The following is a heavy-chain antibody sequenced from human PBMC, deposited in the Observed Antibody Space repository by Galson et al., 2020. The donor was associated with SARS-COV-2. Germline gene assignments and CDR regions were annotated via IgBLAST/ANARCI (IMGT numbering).Heavy chain of an antibody. D-gene: IGHD5-12*01. V-gene: IGHV2-70*11. CDR1: GFSLSTSGMC. Sequence: SGPTLVKTTQTLTMTCTFSGFSLSTSGMCVSWIRQHPGKALEWLARIAWDDDKYYSTSLKTRLTISKDTSKNQVVLTMTNMDPVDTATYYCAREQATSNSLDYCGQGTLVTVSA. CDR3: AREQATSNSLDY. J-gene: IGHJ4*02. CDR2: IAWDDDK.